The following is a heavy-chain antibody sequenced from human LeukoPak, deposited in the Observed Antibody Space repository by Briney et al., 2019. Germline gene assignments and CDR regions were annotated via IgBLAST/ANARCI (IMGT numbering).Heavy chain of an antibody. V-gene: IGHV3-7*01. D-gene: IGHD1-26*01. CDR2: IKQDGSEK. J-gene: IGHJ3*02. CDR1: GFAFSTYS. Sequence: PGGSLRLSCAAYGFAFSTYSMNWVRQAPGKGLEWVANIKQDGSEKYYVDSVKGRFTISRDNAKNSLYLQMNSLRAEDTAVYYCARSMYSGSYGAFDIWGQGTMVTVSS. CDR3: ARSMYSGSYGAFDI.